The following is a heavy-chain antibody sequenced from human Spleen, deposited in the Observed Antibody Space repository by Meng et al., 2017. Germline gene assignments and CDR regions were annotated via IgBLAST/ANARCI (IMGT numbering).Heavy chain of an antibody. CDR1: DYSITTGYL. CDR2: IYHSGNS. Sequence: SETLSLTCTVSDYSITTGYLWGWIRQPPGKGLEWIASIYHSGNSYYNPSLKSRVTISVDTSKNQFSLKVTSVTAADTAVYYCARGPTTMAHDFDYWGQGTLVTVSS. CDR3: ARGPTTMAHDFDY. V-gene: IGHV4-38-2*02. D-gene: IGHD4-11*01. J-gene: IGHJ4*02.